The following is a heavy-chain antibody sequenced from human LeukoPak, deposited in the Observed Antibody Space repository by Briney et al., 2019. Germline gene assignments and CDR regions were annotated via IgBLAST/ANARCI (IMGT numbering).Heavy chain of an antibody. CDR2: ISAYNGNT. CDR1: GYTFTSYG. V-gene: IGHV1-18*01. Sequence: ASVTVSCKASGYTFTSYGISWVRQAPGQGLEWMGWISAYNGNTNYAQKFQDRVTMTEDTSTDTAYMELSSLRSEDTAVYYCATETVGYFDFWGQGTLVTVSS. CDR3: ATETVGYFDF. D-gene: IGHD4-23*01. J-gene: IGHJ4*02.